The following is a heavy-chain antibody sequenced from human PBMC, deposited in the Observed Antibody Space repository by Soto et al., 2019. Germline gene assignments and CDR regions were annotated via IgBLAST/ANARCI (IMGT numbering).Heavy chain of an antibody. Sequence: QVQLVESGGGVVQPGRSLRLSCAASGFTFSSYGMHWVRQAPGKGLEWVAVIWYDGSNKYYADSVKGRFTISRDNSKNTLYLQMNSLRAEDTAVYYCARGRYSSGSWLQQPRILDYWGQGTLVTVSS. CDR1: GFTFSSYG. CDR2: IWYDGSNK. V-gene: IGHV3-33*01. D-gene: IGHD6-19*01. CDR3: ARGRYSSGSWLQQPRILDY. J-gene: IGHJ4*02.